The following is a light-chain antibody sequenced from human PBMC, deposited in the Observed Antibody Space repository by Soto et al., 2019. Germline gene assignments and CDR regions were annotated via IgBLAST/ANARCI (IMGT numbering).Light chain of an antibody. V-gene: IGLV1-40*01. CDR3: QSYDSSPTAVYGVYV. J-gene: IGLJ1*01. Sequence: QSVLTQPPSVSGAPGQRVTISCTGSTSNIGAGHDVHWYQHLPGKAPKLLIYGDNNRPSGVPDRFSGSKSGTSASLAITVLQPEDEADYYCQSYDSSPTAVYGVYVLGTGTKGTVL. CDR2: GDN. CDR1: TSNIGAGHD.